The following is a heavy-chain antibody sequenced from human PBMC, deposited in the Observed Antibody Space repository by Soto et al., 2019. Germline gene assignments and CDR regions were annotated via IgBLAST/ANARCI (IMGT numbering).Heavy chain of an antibody. J-gene: IGHJ4*02. CDR1: GGSISSYY. CDR3: ARRYGSCFDY. Sequence: PSETLSLTCTVSGGSISSYYWSWIRQPPGKGLEWIGYIHYSGSTNYNPSLKSRVTISVDTSKNQFSLKLSSVTAADTDVYYCARRYGSCFDYWGQGTLVTVSS. D-gene: IGHD5-18*01. CDR2: IHYSGST. V-gene: IGHV4-59*08.